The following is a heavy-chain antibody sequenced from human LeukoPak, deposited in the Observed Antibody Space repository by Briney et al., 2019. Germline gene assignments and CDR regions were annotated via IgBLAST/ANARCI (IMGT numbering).Heavy chain of an antibody. CDR2: IKQDGSER. Sequence: TGGSLRLSCAPSGFMFSRHWSSWVRQAPGKGPEWVANIKQDGSERYYVDSVKGRFTISRDNAKNSLYLQMNSLRAEDTAVYYCARDGGHSTDFDYWGQGTLVTVSS. V-gene: IGHV3-7*01. J-gene: IGHJ4*02. CDR1: GFMFSRHW. CDR3: ARDGGHSTDFDY. D-gene: IGHD2/OR15-2a*01.